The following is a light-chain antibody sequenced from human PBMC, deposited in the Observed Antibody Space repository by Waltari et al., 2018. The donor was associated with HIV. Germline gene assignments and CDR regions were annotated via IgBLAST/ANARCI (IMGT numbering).Light chain of an antibody. J-gene: IGLJ2*01. V-gene: IGLV3-21*02. CDR1: NIKSKN. CDR2: DDS. Sequence: SYLLTQPPSVSVAPGQTATITCGGNNIKSKNVHWYRQRPGQAPTLVVYDDSARPSGIPERFSGSHSENTATLTISRVEAGDEADYYCQVWDSTTDEGVFGGGTKLAVL. CDR3: QVWDSTTDEGV.